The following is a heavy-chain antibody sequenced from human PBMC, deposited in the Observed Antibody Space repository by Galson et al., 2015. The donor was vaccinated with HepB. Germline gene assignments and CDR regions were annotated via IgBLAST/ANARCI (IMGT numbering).Heavy chain of an antibody. J-gene: IGHJ4*02. V-gene: IGHV5-51*01. CDR2: IYPGDSDT. CDR3: ARRGYSGYESRINFDY. D-gene: IGHD5-12*01. CDR1: GYSFTSYW. Sequence: QSGAEVKKPGESLKISCKGSGYSFTSYWIGWVRQMPGKGLEWMGIIYPGDSDTRYSPSFQGQVTISADKSISTAYLQWSSLKASDTAMYYCARRGYSGYESRINFDYWGQGTLVTVSP.